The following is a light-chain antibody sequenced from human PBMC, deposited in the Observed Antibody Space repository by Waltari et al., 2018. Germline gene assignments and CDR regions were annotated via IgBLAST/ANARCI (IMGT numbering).Light chain of an antibody. CDR2: DAS. V-gene: IGKV1-33*01. Sequence: IQMTQSPSSLSASVGDRVTITCQASQDISNYLNWYQQKPGKAPKLLIYDASNLETGVPSKLSGSGSRTDFTFTISSLQPEDIATYYCQQYDNLPRYTFGQGTKLEIK. J-gene: IGKJ2*01. CDR1: QDISNY. CDR3: QQYDNLPRYT.